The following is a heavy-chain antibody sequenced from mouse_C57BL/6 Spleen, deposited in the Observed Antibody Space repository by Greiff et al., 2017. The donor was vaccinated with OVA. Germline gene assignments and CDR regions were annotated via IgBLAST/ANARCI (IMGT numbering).Heavy chain of an antibody. CDR3: ARWDDYDRGDYYAMDY. V-gene: IGHV1-9*01. CDR2: ILPGSGST. CDR1: GYTFTGYW. Sequence: QVQLQQSGAELMKPGASVKLSCKATGYTFTGYWIEWVKQRPGHGLEWIGEILPGSGSTNYNEKFKGKATFTADTSSNTAYMQLSSLTTEDSAIYYCARWDDYDRGDYYAMDYWGQGTSVTVSS. J-gene: IGHJ4*01. D-gene: IGHD2-4*01.